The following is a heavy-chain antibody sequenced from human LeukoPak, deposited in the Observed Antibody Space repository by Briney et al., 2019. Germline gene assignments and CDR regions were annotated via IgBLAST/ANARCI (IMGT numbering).Heavy chain of an antibody. CDR3: ARDRASIAVAGSAFDI. D-gene: IGHD6-19*01. Sequence: ASVKVSCKASGYTFSTYDINWVRQATGQGLEWMGWMNPNSGNTGFAQKFQGRATITRDTSISTAYMELSRLRSDDTAVYYCARDRASIAVAGSAFDIWGQGTMVTVSS. CDR1: GYTFSTYD. J-gene: IGHJ3*02. V-gene: IGHV1-8*03. CDR2: MNPNSGNT.